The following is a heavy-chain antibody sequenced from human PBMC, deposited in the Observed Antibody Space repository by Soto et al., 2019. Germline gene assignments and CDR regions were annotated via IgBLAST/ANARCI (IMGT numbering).Heavy chain of an antibody. CDR3: AKKVTSGPGSQYFDY. V-gene: IGHV3-23*01. Sequence: GGSLRLSCAASGFTFSSCSMCWVRQAPGKGLEWVSGFRTSGDGGTTYYADSVKGRFTISRDNSKNMLFLQMNSLRAEDTAIYYCAKKVTSGPGSQYFDYWGQRTLVTV. D-gene: IGHD3-10*01. CDR2: FRTSGDGGTT. CDR1: GFTFSSCS. J-gene: IGHJ4*02.